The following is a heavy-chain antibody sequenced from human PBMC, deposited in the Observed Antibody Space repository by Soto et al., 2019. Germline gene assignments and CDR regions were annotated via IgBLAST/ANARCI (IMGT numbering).Heavy chain of an antibody. D-gene: IGHD2-2*02. V-gene: IGHV4-34*01. CDR3: ARGRYCSSTSCYSYFDY. Sequence: SETLSLTCAVYGGSFSGYYWSWIRQPPGKGLEWIGEINHSGSTNYNPSLKSRVTISVDTSKNQFSLKLSSVTAADTAVYYCARGRYCSSTSCYSYFDYWGQGTLVTVSS. J-gene: IGHJ4*02. CDR2: INHSGST. CDR1: GGSFSGYY.